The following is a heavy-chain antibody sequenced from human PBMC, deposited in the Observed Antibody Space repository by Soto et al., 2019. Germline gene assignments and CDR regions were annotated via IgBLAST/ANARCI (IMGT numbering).Heavy chain of an antibody. V-gene: IGHV4-34*01. CDR1: GGSFSGYY. D-gene: IGHD7-27*01. CDR3: ASLGGGTGHYFDY. J-gene: IGHJ4*02. CDR2: INHSGSI. Sequence: QVQLQQWGAGLLKPSETLSLTCAVYGGSFSGYYWSWIRQPPGKGLEWIGEINHSGSINYNPSLKSRVTISVDTSKNQFSLKLSSVTAADTAVYYCASLGGGTGHYFDYWGQGTLVTVSS.